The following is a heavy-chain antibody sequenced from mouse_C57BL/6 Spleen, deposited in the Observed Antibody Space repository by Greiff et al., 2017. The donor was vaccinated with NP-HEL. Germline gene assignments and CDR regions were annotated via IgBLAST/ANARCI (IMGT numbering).Heavy chain of an antibody. CDR2: IHPTSGST. J-gene: IGHJ1*03. V-gene: IGHV1-64*01. CDR1: GYTFTSYW. Sequence: VQLVESGAELVKPGASVKLSCKASGYTFTSYWMHWVKQRPGQGLEWIGMIHPTSGSTNYNEKFKSKATLTAEKSSSTAYMQLRRLTSEDSAVYFCARSVVVTDWSFDVWGTGTTVTVSS. D-gene: IGHD1-1*01. CDR3: ARSVVVTDWSFDV.